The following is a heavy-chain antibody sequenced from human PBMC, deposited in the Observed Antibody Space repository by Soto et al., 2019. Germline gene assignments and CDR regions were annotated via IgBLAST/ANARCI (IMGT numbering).Heavy chain of an antibody. Sequence: SETLSLTCAVSGGSISSSNWWSWVRQPPGKGLEWIGEIYHSGSTNYNPSLKSRVTISVDKSKNQFSLKLSSVTAADTAVYYCAREGRHSSSWAWFDPCGQGTLVT. CDR1: GGSISSSNW. D-gene: IGHD6-13*01. J-gene: IGHJ5*02. V-gene: IGHV4-4*02. CDR2: IYHSGST. CDR3: AREGRHSSSWAWFDP.